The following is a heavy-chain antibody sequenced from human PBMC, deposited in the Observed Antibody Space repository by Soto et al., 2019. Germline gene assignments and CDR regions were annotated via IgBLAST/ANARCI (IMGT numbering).Heavy chain of an antibody. Sequence: SVKVSCKASGGTFSSYAISWVRQAPGQGLEWMGGIIPIFGTANYAQKFQGRVTITADKSTSTAYMELSSLRSEDTAVYYCARLTRLSYRGSSYYYYYGMDVWGQGTTVTVSS. V-gene: IGHV1-69*06. CDR2: IIPIFGTA. J-gene: IGHJ6*02. D-gene: IGHD3-16*01. CDR3: ARLTRLSYRGSSYYYYYGMDV. CDR1: GGTFSSYA.